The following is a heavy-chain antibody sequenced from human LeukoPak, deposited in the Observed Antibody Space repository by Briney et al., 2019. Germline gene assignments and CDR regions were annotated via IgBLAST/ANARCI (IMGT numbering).Heavy chain of an antibody. J-gene: IGHJ5*02. CDR1: GGSFSGYY. CDR2: INHSGST. Sequence: SETLSLTCAVHGGSFSGYYWSWIRQPPGKGLEWIGEINHSGSTNYNPSLKSRVTISVDTSKNQFSLKLSSVTAADTAVYYCARPRRSSSSGNWFDPWGQGTLVTVSS. CDR3: ARPRRSSSSGNWFDP. D-gene: IGHD6-6*01. V-gene: IGHV4-34*01.